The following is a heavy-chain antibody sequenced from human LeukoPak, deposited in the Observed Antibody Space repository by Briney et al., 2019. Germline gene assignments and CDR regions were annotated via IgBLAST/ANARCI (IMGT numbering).Heavy chain of an antibody. CDR2: IYSGGST. J-gene: IGHJ3*02. D-gene: IGHD1-26*01. Sequence: GALRLSCAASGFTVSSNYMSWVRQAPGKGLGWGSIIYSGGSTFYADSVKGRFTISRDNSKNTLYLQMNSLRAEDTAVYYCARGGSYLSAFDIWGQGTMVTVSS. V-gene: IGHV3-53*01. CDR3: ARGGSYLSAFDI. CDR1: GFTVSSNY.